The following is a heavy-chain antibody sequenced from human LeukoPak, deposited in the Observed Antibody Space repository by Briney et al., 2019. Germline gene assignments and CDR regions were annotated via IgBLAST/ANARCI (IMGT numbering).Heavy chain of an antibody. CDR1: GFTFSSYG. CDR3: ARDYYTSGSPNDF. CDR2: IWYDGSNK. D-gene: IGHD3-10*01. V-gene: IGHV3-33*01. J-gene: IGHJ4*02. Sequence: GGSLRLSCAASGFTFSSYGMHWVRQAPGKGLEWVAVIWYDGSNKYYADSVKGRFTISRDNSKNTLYLQMNSLRADDTAVYYCARDYYTSGSPNDFWGQGTLVTVSS.